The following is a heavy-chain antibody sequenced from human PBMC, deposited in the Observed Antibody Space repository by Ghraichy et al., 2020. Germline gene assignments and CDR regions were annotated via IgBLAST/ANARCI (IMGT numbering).Heavy chain of an antibody. D-gene: IGHD3-22*01. CDR3: ARAPYYYDSSGYIYYYYVMDD. Sequence: ASVKVSCKASGYTFTSYAMHWVRQAPGQRLEWMGWINAVNGNTKYSQKFQGRVTISRDTSASTAYMELSSLRSEDTAVYYCARAPYYYDSSGYIYYYYVMDDWGQGTTVTVSS. CDR2: INAVNGNT. CDR1: GYTFTSYA. J-gene: IGHJ6*02. V-gene: IGHV1-3*01.